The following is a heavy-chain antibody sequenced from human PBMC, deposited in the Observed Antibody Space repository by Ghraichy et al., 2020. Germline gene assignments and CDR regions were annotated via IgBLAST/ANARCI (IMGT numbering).Heavy chain of an antibody. CDR3: HWDYYDSSGYYWET. J-gene: IGHJ3*01. D-gene: IGHD3-22*01. CDR1: GYTLTELS. V-gene: IGHV1-24*01. CDR2: FDPEDGET. Sequence: ASVKVSCKVSGYTLTELSMHWVRQAPGKGLEWMGGFDPEDGETIYAQKFQGRVTMTEDTSTDTAYMELSSLRSEDTAVYYCHWDYYDSSGYYWETWGQGTMVTVSS.